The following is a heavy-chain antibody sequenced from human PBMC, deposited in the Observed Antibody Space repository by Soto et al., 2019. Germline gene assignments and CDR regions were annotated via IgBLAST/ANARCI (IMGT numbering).Heavy chain of an antibody. V-gene: IGHV1-69*12. CDR3: GAVNTPETDY. D-gene: IGHD3-22*01. CDR1: GGTFSSYA. J-gene: IGHJ4*02. Sequence: QVQLVQSVAEVNKPGSSVKVSCKASGGTFSSYASSWVRQAPGQGLEWMGGIIPIFGTANYAQKFQGRVTMTADGSTSTAYMELSSLRSEDTAVYYCGAVNTPETDYRGQGTLVTVSS. CDR2: IIPIFGTA.